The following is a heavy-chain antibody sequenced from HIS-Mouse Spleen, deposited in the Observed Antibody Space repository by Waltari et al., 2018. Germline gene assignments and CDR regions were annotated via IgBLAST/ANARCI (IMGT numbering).Heavy chain of an antibody. Sequence: QLQLQESGPGLVTPSETLSLTCTVSGGPISSSSYYWGRVRQPPGKGLEWIGSIYYSGSTYYNPSLKSRVTISVDTSKNQFSLKLSSVTAADTAVYYCAREIPYSSSWYDWYFDLWGRGTLVTVSS. V-gene: IGHV4-39*07. CDR1: GGPISSSSYY. CDR3: AREIPYSSSWYDWYFDL. CDR2: IYYSGST. J-gene: IGHJ2*01. D-gene: IGHD6-13*01.